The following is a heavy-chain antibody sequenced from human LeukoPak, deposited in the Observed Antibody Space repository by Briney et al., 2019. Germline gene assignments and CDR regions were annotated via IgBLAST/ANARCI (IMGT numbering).Heavy chain of an antibody. CDR3: ARDSFMVRGVKNFDY. V-gene: IGHV3-21*01. J-gene: IGHJ4*02. D-gene: IGHD3-10*01. CDR1: GFTFSSYS. CDR2: ISSSSSYI. Sequence: SGGSLRLSCAASGFTFSSYSMNWVRQAPGKGLEWVSSISSSSSYIYYADSVKGRFTISRDNAKNSLYLQMNSLRAGDTAVYYCARDSFMVRGVKNFDYWGQGTLVTVSS.